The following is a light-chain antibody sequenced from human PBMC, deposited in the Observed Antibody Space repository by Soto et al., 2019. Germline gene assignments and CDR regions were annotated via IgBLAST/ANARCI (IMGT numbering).Light chain of an antibody. V-gene: IGKV1-5*03. CDR1: QSIGSW. CDR3: QQYVTYSQM. Sequence: DIQMTQSPSTLSASVGDRVTITCRASQSIGSWLAWYQQKPGKATKSLIYKASSLESGVPSRFSGSGSGTEFTLTISSLQPDDFATYYCQQYVTYSQMFGQGTKVEIK. CDR2: KAS. J-gene: IGKJ1*01.